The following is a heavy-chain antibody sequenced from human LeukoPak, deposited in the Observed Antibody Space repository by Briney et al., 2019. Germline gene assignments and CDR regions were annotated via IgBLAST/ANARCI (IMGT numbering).Heavy chain of an antibody. V-gene: IGHV4-59*01. CDR1: GGSINNYY. Sequence: SETLSLTCTVSGGSINNYYWSWIRQPPGKGLEWIGYIYYSGYTNYNPSLKSRVTISVDTSKNQFSLKLSSVTAADTAVYYCASSKTNGDSSGWYAWFDPWGQGTLVTVSS. D-gene: IGHD6-19*01. J-gene: IGHJ5*02. CDR3: ASSKTNGDSSGWYAWFDP. CDR2: IYYSGYT.